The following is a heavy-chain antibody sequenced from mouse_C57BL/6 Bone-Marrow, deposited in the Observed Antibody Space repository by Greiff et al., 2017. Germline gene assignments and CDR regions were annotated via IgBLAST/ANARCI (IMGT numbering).Heavy chain of an antibody. V-gene: IGHV1-39*01. CDR3: ARWGFTSVVAPGFAY. J-gene: IGHJ3*01. CDR2: INPNYGTT. D-gene: IGHD1-1*01. CDR1: GYSFTDYN. Sequence: VQLQQSGPELVQPGASVKISCKASGYSFTDYNMNWVKQSNGKSLEWIGVINPNYGTTSYNQKFKGKATLTVDQSSSTAYMQLNSLTSEDSAVYYCARWGFTSVVAPGFAYWGQGTLVTVSA.